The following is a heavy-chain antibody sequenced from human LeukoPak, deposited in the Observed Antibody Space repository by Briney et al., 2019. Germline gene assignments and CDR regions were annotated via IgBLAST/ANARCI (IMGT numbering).Heavy chain of an antibody. Sequence: GGSLRLSCAASGFTISSDALNWVRLGPGRRLEWVSAISGSKTYYAESVKGRFTISRDDSNNMLYLQMTSLRAEGTAAYYCVKRRSRNTGPFDYWGQGTLVTVSP. D-gene: IGHD1/OR15-1a*01. CDR2: ISGSKT. J-gene: IGHJ4*02. V-gene: IGHV3-23*01. CDR1: GFTISSDA. CDR3: VKRRSRNTGPFDY.